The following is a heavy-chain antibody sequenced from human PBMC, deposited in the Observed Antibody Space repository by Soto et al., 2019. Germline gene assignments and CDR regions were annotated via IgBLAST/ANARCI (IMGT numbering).Heavy chain of an antibody. Sequence: GGSLRLSCTVSGFSFNNYGINWVRQAPGKGLEWVSSISKSDYTYYSDSVKGRFTISRDNAKNSVSLQMNTLRVEDTAVYYCAREDSIIIPAVSDFWGQGTLVTVSS. D-gene: IGHD2-2*01. CDR2: ISKSDYT. V-gene: IGHV3-21*01. J-gene: IGHJ4*02. CDR1: GFSFNNYG. CDR3: AREDSIIIPAVSDF.